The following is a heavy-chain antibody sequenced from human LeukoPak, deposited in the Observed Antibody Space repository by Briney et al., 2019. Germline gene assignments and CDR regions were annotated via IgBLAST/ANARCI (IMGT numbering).Heavy chain of an antibody. D-gene: IGHD6-19*01. CDR3: AKDRVAVARRGFDP. Sequence: PGGSLRLSCAASGFTVSSNYMSWVRQAPGKGLECVSILYSGGTTYYADSVKGRFTISRDNSKNTLSLQMNNVRAEDTAVYYCAKDRVAVARRGFDPWGQGTLVTVSS. V-gene: IGHV3-53*01. J-gene: IGHJ5*02. CDR2: LYSGGTT. CDR1: GFTVSSNY.